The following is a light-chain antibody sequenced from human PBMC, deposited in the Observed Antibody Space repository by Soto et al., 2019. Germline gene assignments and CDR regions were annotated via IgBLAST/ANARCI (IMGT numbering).Light chain of an antibody. CDR3: QVWDSSTARV. Sequence: SYELTQQLSVSVALGQTARITCGGNNIGSKNVQWYQQKPGQAPVLVIYRDSNRPSGIPERFSGSNSGNTATLTISRAQAGDEADYYCQVWDSSTARVFGGGTKLTVL. CDR2: RDS. CDR1: NIGSKN. J-gene: IGLJ3*02. V-gene: IGLV3-9*01.